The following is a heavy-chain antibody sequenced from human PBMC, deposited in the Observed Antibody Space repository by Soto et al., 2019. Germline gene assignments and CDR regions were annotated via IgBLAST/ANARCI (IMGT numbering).Heavy chain of an antibody. J-gene: IGHJ6*02. CDR2: IHYRGST. CDR1: GGSISSGDYY. CDR3: ARVAWRHYYYGMDV. V-gene: IGHV4-30-4*01. D-gene: IGHD1-1*01. Sequence: SETLSLTCTVSGGSISSGDYYWSWIRQPPGKALEWIGHIHYRGSTYYNPSLKSRLSMSVDTSKSPVSLKLSSVTAVDTALYYCARVAWRHYYYGMDVWGQGTTVTVSS.